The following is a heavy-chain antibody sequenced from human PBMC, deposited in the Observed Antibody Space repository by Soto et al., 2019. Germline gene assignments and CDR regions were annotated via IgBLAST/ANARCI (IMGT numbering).Heavy chain of an antibody. D-gene: IGHD1-26*01. CDR1: GGSISTYNY. CDR2: ISGSGGST. V-gene: IGHV3-23*01. CDR3: AKDQEWELPQLGIDKFDI. Sequence: PSETLSLTCTVSGGSISTYNYYWGWIRQTPGKGLEWVSAISGSGGSTYYADSVKGRFTISRDNSKNTLYLQMNSLRAEDTAVYYCAKDQEWELPQLGIDKFDIWGQGTMVTVSS. J-gene: IGHJ3*02.